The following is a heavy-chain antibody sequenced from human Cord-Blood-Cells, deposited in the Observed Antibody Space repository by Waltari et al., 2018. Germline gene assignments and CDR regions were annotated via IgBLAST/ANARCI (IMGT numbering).Heavy chain of an antibody. CDR3: AKDHGSGSYYAFDI. V-gene: IGHV3-23*01. D-gene: IGHD3-10*01. Sequence: EVQLLESGGGLVQPGGSLRLSCAASGFTFSSYAMRWSRQAPGKGLEWVSAISGSGGSTYYADSVKGRFTISRDNSKNTLYLQMNSLRAEDSAVYYCAKDHGSGSYYAFDIWGQGTMVTVSS. J-gene: IGHJ3*02. CDR1: GFTFSSYA. CDR2: ISGSGGST.